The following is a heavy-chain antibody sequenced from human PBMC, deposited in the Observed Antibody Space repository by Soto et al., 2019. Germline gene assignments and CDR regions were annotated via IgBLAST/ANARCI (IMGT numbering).Heavy chain of an antibody. J-gene: IGHJ5*02. D-gene: IGHD2-2*01. CDR3: ARDIVVVPAAGPNWFDP. CDR1: GGSITGYY. Sequence: PSETLSLTCSVSGGSITGYYWSWIRQPPGRGLEWIGYISYIGSTSYNPSLKSRVTISVDTSNNQFFLKLRSVTAADTAVYYCARDIVVVPAAGPNWFDPWGQGTLVTVSS. CDR2: ISYIGST. V-gene: IGHV4-59*01.